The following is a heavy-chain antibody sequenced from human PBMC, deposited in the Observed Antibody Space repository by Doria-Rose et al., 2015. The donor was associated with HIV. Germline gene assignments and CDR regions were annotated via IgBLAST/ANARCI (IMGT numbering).Heavy chain of an antibody. CDR2: INHSGST. CDR3: ARGLLRGGWNDVDYYYGMDV. CDR1: GGSFSGYY. D-gene: IGHD1-1*01. J-gene: IGHJ6*02. Sequence: QVQLQESGAGLVKPSETLSLTCAVFGGSFSGYYWSWIRQHPGKGLEWIGEINHSGSTNYKTSLKSRVTISLDTSENLFSLKLSPVTAADTAVYYCARGLLRGGWNDVDYYYGMDVWGQGTTVTVSS. V-gene: IGHV4-34*01.